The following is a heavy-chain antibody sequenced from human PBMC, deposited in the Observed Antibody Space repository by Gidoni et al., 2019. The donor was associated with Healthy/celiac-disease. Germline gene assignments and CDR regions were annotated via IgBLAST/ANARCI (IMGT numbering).Heavy chain of an antibody. J-gene: IGHJ6*02. V-gene: IGHV3-53*02. D-gene: IGHD3-9*01. Sequence: EVQLVETGGGLIQPGGSLRLSCAASGFTVSSNYMSWVRQAPGKGLEWVSVIYSGGSTYYADSVKGRFTISRDNSKNTLYLQMNSLRAEDTAVYYCARDRITYYDILTGYYSYYGMDVWGQGTTVTVSS. CDR3: ARDRITYYDILTGYYSYYGMDV. CDR2: IYSGGST. CDR1: GFTVSSNY.